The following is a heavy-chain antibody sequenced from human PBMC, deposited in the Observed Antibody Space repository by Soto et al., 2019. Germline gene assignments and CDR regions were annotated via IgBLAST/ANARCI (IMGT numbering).Heavy chain of an antibody. V-gene: IGHV1-2*02. CDR2: INPNSGGT. Sequence: ASVKVSCKASGYTFTGYYMHWVRQAPGQGLEWMGWINPNSGGTNYAQKFQGRVTMTRDTSISTAYMELSRLRSDDTAVYYCARVPLYDFWSGYDYWGQGTLVTVSS. J-gene: IGHJ4*02. CDR1: GYTFTGYY. D-gene: IGHD3-3*01. CDR3: ARVPLYDFWSGYDY.